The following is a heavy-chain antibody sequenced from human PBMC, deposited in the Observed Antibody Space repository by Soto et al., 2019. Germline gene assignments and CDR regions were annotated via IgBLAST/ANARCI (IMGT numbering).Heavy chain of an antibody. J-gene: IGHJ4*02. CDR2: IYHRGGAT. D-gene: IGHD2-15*01. CDR1: GGSIDSGGYC. Sequence: QVHLQESGPGLVKPSQTLSLICSVSGGSIDSGGYCWWWIRPRPEKGLGWIGYIYHRGGATYYNPALKSRAAISIDTSKNHLLLDLTSMTAADTAVYYWERDGVRCIGGTCLTNWGQGTLVTVSS. CDR3: ERDGVRCIGGTCLTN. V-gene: IGHV4-31*03.